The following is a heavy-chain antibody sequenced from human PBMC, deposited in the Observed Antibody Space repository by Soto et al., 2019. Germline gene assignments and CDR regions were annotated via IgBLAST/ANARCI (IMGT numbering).Heavy chain of an antibody. CDR3: VSDTGTDFWGGLTQFDP. D-gene: IGHD3-3*01. J-gene: IGHJ5*02. CDR1: GFIFSSYV. Sequence: QVQVVESGGGVVQPGTSLRLSCAASGFIFSSYVMHWVRQAPGKGLEWVAVISSDGRHEYYADPVKGRFTISRDNSKNTLYVQMNRLRTEDTAMYYCVSDTGTDFWGGLTQFDPWGQGTLVTVSS. V-gene: IGHV3-30*04. CDR2: ISSDGRHE.